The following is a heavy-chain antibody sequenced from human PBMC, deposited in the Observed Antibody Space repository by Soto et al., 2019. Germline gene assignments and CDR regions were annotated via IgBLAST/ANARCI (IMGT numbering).Heavy chain of an antibody. CDR2: IIPIFGTA. Sequence: QVQLVQSGAEVKKPGSSVKVSCKASGGTFSSYAISWVRQAPGQGLEWMGGIIPIFGTANYAQKFQGRVTITADESTSTAYMELSSLRSEDTAVYYCARSLTESGFWSGYSAPPEFDYWGQGTLVTVSS. J-gene: IGHJ4*02. D-gene: IGHD3-3*01. V-gene: IGHV1-69*01. CDR3: ARSLTESGFWSGYSAPPEFDY. CDR1: GGTFSSYA.